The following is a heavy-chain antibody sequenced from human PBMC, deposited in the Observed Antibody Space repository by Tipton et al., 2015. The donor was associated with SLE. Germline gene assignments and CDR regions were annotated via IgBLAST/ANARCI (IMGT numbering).Heavy chain of an antibody. CDR2: INHSGST. D-gene: IGHD1-14*01. Sequence: TLSLTCAVYGGSFSGYYWSWIRQPPGKGLEWIGEINHSGSTDYNPSLKSRVTISVDPSKNQFSLKLNSVTAADTAVYYCARALRGNRNFQHWGQGTLVTVSS. CDR1: GGSFSGYY. V-gene: IGHV4-34*01. CDR3: ARALRGNRNFQH. J-gene: IGHJ1*01.